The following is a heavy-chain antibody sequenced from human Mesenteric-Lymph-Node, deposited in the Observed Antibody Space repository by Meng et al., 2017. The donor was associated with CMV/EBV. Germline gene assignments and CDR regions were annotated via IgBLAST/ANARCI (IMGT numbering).Heavy chain of an antibody. J-gene: IGHJ6*02. Sequence: GESLKISCAASGFTFSSYWMHWVRQAPGKGLVWVSRINSDGSSTSYADSVKGRFTISRDNAKNTLYLQMNSLRAEDTAVYYCASRRSVLLWFGSPGGMDVWGQGTTVTVSS. V-gene: IGHV3-74*01. D-gene: IGHD3-10*01. CDR2: INSDGSST. CDR1: GFTFSSYW. CDR3: ASRRSVLLWFGSPGGMDV.